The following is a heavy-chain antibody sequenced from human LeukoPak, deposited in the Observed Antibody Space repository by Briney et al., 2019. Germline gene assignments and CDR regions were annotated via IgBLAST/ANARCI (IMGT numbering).Heavy chain of an antibody. J-gene: IGHJ4*02. D-gene: IGHD4-17*01. CDR1: GYTLTELS. CDR3: ATRSVRRIPYGDCSYFDY. Sequence: ASVKVSCKVSGYTLTELSMHWVRQAPGKGLEWMGGFDPEDGETIYAQKFQGRVTMTEDTSTDTAYMELSSLRSEDTAVYYCATRSVRRIPYGDCSYFDYWGQGTLVTVSS. CDR2: FDPEDGET. V-gene: IGHV1-24*01.